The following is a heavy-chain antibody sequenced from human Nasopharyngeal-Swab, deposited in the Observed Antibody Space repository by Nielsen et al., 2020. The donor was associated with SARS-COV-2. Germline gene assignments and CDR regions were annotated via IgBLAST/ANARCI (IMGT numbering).Heavy chain of an antibody. Sequence: ASVKVSCKASGYTFTSYGISWVRQAPGQGLEWMGWISAYNGNTNYAQKLQGRVTMTTDTSTSTAYMELGSLRSDDTAVYYCARDPPLLESGYSYGFPRFDYWGQGTLVTVSS. CDR2: ISAYNGNT. D-gene: IGHD5-18*01. CDR3: ARDPPLLESGYSYGFPRFDY. V-gene: IGHV1-18*01. J-gene: IGHJ4*02. CDR1: GYTFTSYG.